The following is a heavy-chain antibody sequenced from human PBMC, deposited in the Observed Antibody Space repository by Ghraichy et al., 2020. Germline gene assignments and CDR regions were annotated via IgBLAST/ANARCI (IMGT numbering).Heavy chain of an antibody. CDR3: ARFGVVTPSYNWFDP. CDR2: IYWDDDK. Sequence: SGPTLVKPTQTLTLTCTFSGFSLSTSGVGVGWIRQPPGKALEWLALIYWDDDKRYSPSLKSRLTITKDNSKNQVVLTMPNMDPVDTATYYWARFGVVTPSYNWFDPWGQGTLVTVSS. CDR1: GFSLSTSGVG. J-gene: IGHJ5*02. D-gene: IGHD3-3*01. V-gene: IGHV2-5*02.